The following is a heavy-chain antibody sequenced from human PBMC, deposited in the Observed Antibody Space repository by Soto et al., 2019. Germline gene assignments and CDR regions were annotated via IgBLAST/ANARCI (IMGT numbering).Heavy chain of an antibody. J-gene: IGHJ4*02. D-gene: IGHD3-16*01. CDR2: ISTTSRTI. V-gene: IGHV3-48*01. CDR1: GFTFSSYT. Sequence: EVQLVESGGGLVQPGGSLRLSCAASGFTFSSYTMNWVRQAPGKGLEWASSISTTSRTIYYAESVKGRLTISRDNAKNSLYLQSNSLRAEDTAVYYCERARGGGGLDYWGQGTLVTVSS. CDR3: ERARGGGGLDY.